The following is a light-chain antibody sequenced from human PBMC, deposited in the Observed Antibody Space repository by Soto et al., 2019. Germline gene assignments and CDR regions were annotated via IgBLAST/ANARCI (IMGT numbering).Light chain of an antibody. J-gene: IGLJ2*01. CDR1: TGDVGAYNF. Sequence: QSALTQPRSVSGSPGQSVTISCTGTTGDVGAYNFVSWYQLYPDKAPKLMIYDATKRPSGVPDRFSASKSGNTASLTISGLQAEDEADYYCSSYTGSSTLVVFGGGTKLTVL. CDR3: SSYTGSSTLVV. V-gene: IGLV2-11*01. CDR2: DAT.